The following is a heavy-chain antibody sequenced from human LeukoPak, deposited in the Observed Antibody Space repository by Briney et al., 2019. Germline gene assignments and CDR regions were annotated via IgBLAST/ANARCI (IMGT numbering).Heavy chain of an antibody. J-gene: IGHJ4*02. Sequence: ASVKVSCKASGYTFTSYGISWVRQAPGQGLEWMGWINPNSGGTNYAQKFQGRVAMTRDTSISTAYMELSRLRSDDTAVYYCAREGDGYMGPHFDYWGQGTLVTVSS. D-gene: IGHD5-24*01. V-gene: IGHV1-2*02. CDR3: AREGDGYMGPHFDY. CDR1: GYTFTSYG. CDR2: INPNSGGT.